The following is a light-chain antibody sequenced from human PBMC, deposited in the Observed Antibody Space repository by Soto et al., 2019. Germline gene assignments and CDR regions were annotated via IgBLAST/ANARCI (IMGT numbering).Light chain of an antibody. J-gene: IGLJ2*01. CDR1: SSDVGGYNY. V-gene: IGLV2-8*01. Sequence: QSALTQPPSASGSPGQSVTISCTGTSSDVGGYNYVSWYQQHPGKAPKLMICEVSKRPSGVPDRFSGSKSGNTASLTVSGLQAEDEADYYCSSYAGSTLVFGGGTKLTVL. CDR2: EVS. CDR3: SSYAGSTLV.